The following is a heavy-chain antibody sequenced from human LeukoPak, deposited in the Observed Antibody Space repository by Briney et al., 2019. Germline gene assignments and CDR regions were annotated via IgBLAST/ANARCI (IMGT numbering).Heavy chain of an antibody. V-gene: IGHV3-30*04. D-gene: IGHD2-21*01. CDR3: ARADEAYCGGDCSYAFDI. CDR2: ISFDGSSK. Sequence: GGSLRLSCAASGFTFSRYAMHWVRQAPGKGLEWVALISFDGSSKYYADSVKGRFTISRDNSKNTLYLQMNSLRAEDTVVYYCARADEAYCGGDCSYAFDIWGQGTMVTVSS. J-gene: IGHJ3*02. CDR1: GFTFSRYA.